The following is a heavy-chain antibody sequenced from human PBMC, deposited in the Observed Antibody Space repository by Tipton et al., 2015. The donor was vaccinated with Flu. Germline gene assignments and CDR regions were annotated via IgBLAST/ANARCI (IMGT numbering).Heavy chain of an antibody. CDR3: ARELDYGVFSPYFDY. J-gene: IGHJ4*02. CDR2: IDYRGST. CDR1: GGSISSSSYY. D-gene: IGHD4-17*01. V-gene: IGHV4-39*07. Sequence: TLSLTCTVSGGSISSSSYYWAWIRQPPGKGLEWIASIDYRGSTHHDPSLKSRVTISVDTSKNQFSLKLSSVAAADTAVYYCARELDYGVFSPYFDYCGQGTLVTVSS.